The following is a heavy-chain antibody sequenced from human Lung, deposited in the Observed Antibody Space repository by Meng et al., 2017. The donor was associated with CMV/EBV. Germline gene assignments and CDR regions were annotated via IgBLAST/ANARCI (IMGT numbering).Heavy chain of an antibody. CDR2: INGGSNYI. J-gene: IGHJ4*02. CDR3: ARVSRTVH. Sequence: LRLSCAASGLTFSSYTMNWVRQAPGKGLEWVSSINGGSNYIYYADSVKGRFTISRDNAKNLLYLQMNSLRAEDTAVYYCARVSRTVHWGQGTLVTVSS. V-gene: IGHV3-21*06. D-gene: IGHD2-2*01. CDR1: GLTFSSYT.